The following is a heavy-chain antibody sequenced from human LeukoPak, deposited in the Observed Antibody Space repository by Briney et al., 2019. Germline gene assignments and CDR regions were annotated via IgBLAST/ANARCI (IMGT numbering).Heavy chain of an antibody. V-gene: IGHV1-18*01. D-gene: IGHD5-12*01. Sequence: ASLKLSCKASGYTFTSYGINWVRQAPGQGLEWMGWISAYNGNTNYAQKLQGRVTMTTDTSTSTAYMELRSLRSDDTAVYYCARDDALVATGSFDYWGQGTLVTVSS. CDR1: GYTFTSYG. J-gene: IGHJ4*02. CDR2: ISAYNGNT. CDR3: ARDDALVATGSFDY.